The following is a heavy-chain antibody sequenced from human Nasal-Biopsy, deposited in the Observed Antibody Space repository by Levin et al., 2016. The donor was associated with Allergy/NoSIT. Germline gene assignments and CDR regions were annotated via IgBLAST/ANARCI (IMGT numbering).Heavy chain of an antibody. J-gene: IGHJ6*02. D-gene: IGHD3-22*01. Sequence: SETLSLTCAVHGGSLSGYYWSWIRQPPGKGPEWIGEINHSGTTNYNPSLKSRVTISVDTSKNQFSLKVNSVTAADTAVYYCARWGREDDSLYYYAMDVWGQGTTVTVSS. CDR3: ARWGREDDSLYYYAMDV. CDR2: INHSGTT. CDR1: GGSLSGYY. V-gene: IGHV4-34*01.